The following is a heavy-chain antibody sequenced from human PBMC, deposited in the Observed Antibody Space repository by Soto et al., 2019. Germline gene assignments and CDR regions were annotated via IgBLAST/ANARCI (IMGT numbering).Heavy chain of an antibody. CDR2: INPNSGGT. Sequence: QVQLVQSGAEVKKPGASVKVSCKASGYTFTGYYMHWVRQAPGQGLEWMGWINPNSGGTNYAQKFQGWVTMTRDTSISTAYMELSRLRSDDTAAYYCARDYCSGGSCYSGGQDAFDIWGQGTMVTVSS. V-gene: IGHV1-2*04. CDR3: ARDYCSGGSCYSGGQDAFDI. J-gene: IGHJ3*02. D-gene: IGHD2-15*01. CDR1: GYTFTGYY.